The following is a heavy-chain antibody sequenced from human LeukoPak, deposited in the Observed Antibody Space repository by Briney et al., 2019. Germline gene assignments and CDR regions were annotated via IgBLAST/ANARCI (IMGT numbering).Heavy chain of an antibody. V-gene: IGHV1-46*01. CDR1: GYTFTSYY. CDR3: ATGGYGGKSYPFDY. CDR2: INPSGGST. J-gene: IGHJ4*02. D-gene: IGHD4-23*01. Sequence: GASVKVSCKASGYTFTSYYMHWVRQAPGQGLEWMGIINPSGGSTSYAQKFQGRVTMTEDTSTDTAYMELSSLRSEDTAVYYCATGGYGGKSYPFDYWGQGTLVTVSS.